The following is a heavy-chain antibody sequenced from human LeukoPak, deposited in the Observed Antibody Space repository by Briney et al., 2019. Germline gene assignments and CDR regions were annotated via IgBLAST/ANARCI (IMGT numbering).Heavy chain of an antibody. CDR2: IIPIFGTA. V-gene: IGHV1-69*06. CDR1: GGTFSSYA. CDR3: ASGDGYNPLDY. J-gene: IGHJ4*02. Sequence: ALVKVSCKASGGTFSSYAVSWVRQAPGQGLEWMGGIIPIFGTANYAQKFQGRVTITADKSTSTAYMELSSLRSEDTAVYYCASGDGYNPLDYWGQGTLVTVSS. D-gene: IGHD5-24*01.